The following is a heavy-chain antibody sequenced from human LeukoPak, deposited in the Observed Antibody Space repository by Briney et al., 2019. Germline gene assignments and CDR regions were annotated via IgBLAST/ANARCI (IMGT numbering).Heavy chain of an antibody. J-gene: IGHJ4*02. V-gene: IGHV4-61*02. CDR2: VHSSGDI. Sequence: PSETLSLTCSVSGVSITSGSYYWGWIRQSAGKGLEWIGRVHSSGDIYHNAAFRSRAAVSGDASKNQFSLQLNSVTAADTAVYCCARGASPKDAVFFDYWGQGALITVSS. D-gene: IGHD3-16*01. CDR3: ARGASPKDAVFFDY. CDR1: GVSITSGSYY.